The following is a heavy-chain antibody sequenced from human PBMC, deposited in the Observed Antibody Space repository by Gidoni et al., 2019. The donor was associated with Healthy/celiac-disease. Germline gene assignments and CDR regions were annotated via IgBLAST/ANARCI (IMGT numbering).Heavy chain of an antibody. CDR3: ARVTLNSSHPPRYYFDY. D-gene: IGHD3-16*01. Sequence: QVQLQESGPGLVKPSQTLSLTCTVSGGSISSGGYYWSWIRQHPGKGLEWIGYIYYSGSTYYNPSLKSRVTISVDTSKNQFSLKLSSVTAADTAVYYCARVTLNSSHPPRYYFDYWGQGTLVTVSS. V-gene: IGHV4-31*03. J-gene: IGHJ4*02. CDR2: IYYSGST. CDR1: GGSISSGGYY.